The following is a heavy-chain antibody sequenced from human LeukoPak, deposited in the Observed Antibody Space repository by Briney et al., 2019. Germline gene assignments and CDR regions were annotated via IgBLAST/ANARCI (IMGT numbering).Heavy chain of an antibody. CDR2: ISSSSSYT. CDR3: ARLGGDYAPFDY. J-gene: IGHJ4*02. CDR1: GFTLSDYY. D-gene: IGHD4-17*01. Sequence: PGGSLRLSCAASGFTLSDYYMSWIRQAPGKGLEWVSYISSSSSYTNYADSVKGRFTISRDNAKNSLYLQMNSLRAEDTAVYYCARLGGDYAPFDYWGQGTRVTVSS. V-gene: IGHV3-11*06.